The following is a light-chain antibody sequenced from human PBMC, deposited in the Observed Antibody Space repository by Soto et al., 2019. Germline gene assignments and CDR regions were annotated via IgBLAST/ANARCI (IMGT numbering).Light chain of an antibody. Sequence: DIQMTQSPSSVSASVGDRFTITCRASQGITNRLAWYQQKPGKAPKLLIYEASSLQSGVPSRISGSGSGTDFTLTISSLQPEDFATYYCQQSYSTPFTFGPGTKVDIK. CDR1: QGITNR. CDR3: QQSYSTPFT. CDR2: EAS. V-gene: IGKV1D-12*01. J-gene: IGKJ3*01.